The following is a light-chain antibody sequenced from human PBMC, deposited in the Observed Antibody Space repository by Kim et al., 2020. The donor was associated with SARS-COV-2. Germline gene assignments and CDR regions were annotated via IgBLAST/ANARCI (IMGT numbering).Light chain of an antibody. V-gene: IGLV2-14*03. CDR2: DVR. CDR3: CSTSNTLDYV. J-gene: IGLJ1*01. Sequence: QSITNTRSGTSGDIGNYKSVSWYQQHSGGATRLIIYDVRDRPSGVSARFSGSKSANMASLTIYGLRSEDEADYYCCSTSNTLDYVFGSGTKVTVL. CDR1: SGDIGNYKS.